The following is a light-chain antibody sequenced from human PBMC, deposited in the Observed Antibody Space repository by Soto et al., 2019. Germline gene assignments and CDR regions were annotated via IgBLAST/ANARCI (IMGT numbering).Light chain of an antibody. CDR2: AAS. Sequence: DIQMTQSPSSLSASVGDRVTITCRASQGISTYLAWYQQKPWKVPKLLIYAASTLQSGVPSRFSGSGSGTDFPLTISSLQPEDVATYYCQKYSSAPLTFGGGTKVEIK. CDR3: QKYSSAPLT. CDR1: QGISTY. J-gene: IGKJ4*01. V-gene: IGKV1-27*01.